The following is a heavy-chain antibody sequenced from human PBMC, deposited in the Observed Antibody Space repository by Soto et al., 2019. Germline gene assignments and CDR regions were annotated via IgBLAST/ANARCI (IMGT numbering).Heavy chain of an antibody. Sequence: PSETLSLTCTVSGGSISSYYWSWIRQPPGKGLEWIGYIYYSGSTNYNPSPKSRVTISVDTSKNQFSLKLSSVTAAATAVYYCARLQAQDQVIAFHNRDYFAYYMDVWGKGTSVTVSS. J-gene: IGHJ6*03. CDR1: GGSISSYY. V-gene: IGHV4-59*01. CDR3: ARLQAQDQVIAFHNRDYFAYYMDV. D-gene: IGHD2-21*01. CDR2: IYYSGST.